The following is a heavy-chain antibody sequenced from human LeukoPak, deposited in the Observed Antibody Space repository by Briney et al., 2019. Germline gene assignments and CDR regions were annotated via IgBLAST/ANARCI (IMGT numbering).Heavy chain of an antibody. Sequence: SVKVSFKASGGTFSNYAISWVRQAPRQGLEWMGGIIPIFGTANYAQKFQGRVTITADESTSTAYMELRSLRSEDTAVYYCARANVRLTRAGSYWSYWGQGTLVTVSS. D-gene: IGHD3-10*01. CDR1: GGTFSNYA. CDR3: ARANVRLTRAGSYWSY. CDR2: IIPIFGTA. V-gene: IGHV1-69*13. J-gene: IGHJ4*02.